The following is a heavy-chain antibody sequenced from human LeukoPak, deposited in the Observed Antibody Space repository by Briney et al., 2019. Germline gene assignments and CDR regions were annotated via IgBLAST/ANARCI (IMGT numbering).Heavy chain of an antibody. Sequence: ASVKVSCKASGYTFTGYYMHWVRQAPGQGLEWMGWINPNSGGTNYAQKLQGRVTMTTDTSTSTAYMELRSLRSDDTAVYYCARATAGTFAHYYYGMDVWGQGTTVTVSS. CDR3: ARATAGTFAHYYYGMDV. V-gene: IGHV1-2*02. D-gene: IGHD6-13*01. CDR2: INPNSGGT. CDR1: GYTFTGYY. J-gene: IGHJ6*02.